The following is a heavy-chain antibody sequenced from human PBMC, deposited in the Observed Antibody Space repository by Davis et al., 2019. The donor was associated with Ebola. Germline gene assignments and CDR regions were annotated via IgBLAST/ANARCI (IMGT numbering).Heavy chain of an antibody. CDR1: GYSFTSYW. J-gene: IGHJ5*02. Sequence: PGGSLRLSCKGSGYSFTSYWIGWVRQMPGKGLEWMGIIYPGDSDTRYSPSFQGQVTISADKSISTAYLQWSSLKASDTAMYYCARAVRFGELWWFDPWGQGTLVTVSS. CDR3: ARAVRFGELWWFDP. D-gene: IGHD3-10*01. V-gene: IGHV5-51*01. CDR2: IYPGDSDT.